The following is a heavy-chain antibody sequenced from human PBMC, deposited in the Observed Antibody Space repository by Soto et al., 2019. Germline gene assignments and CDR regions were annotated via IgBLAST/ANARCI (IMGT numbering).Heavy chain of an antibody. D-gene: IGHD6-6*01. CDR2: ISSSSSYI. Sequence: GSLRLSCAASGFTFSNYAINWVRQAPGKGLEWVSSISSSSSYIFYADSVKGRFTISRDNAKNSLYLQMNSLRAEGTAVYYCARDRDSSNFFDCWGRGTLVTVSS. V-gene: IGHV3-21*01. CDR3: ARDRDSSNFFDC. CDR1: GFTFSNYA. J-gene: IGHJ4*02.